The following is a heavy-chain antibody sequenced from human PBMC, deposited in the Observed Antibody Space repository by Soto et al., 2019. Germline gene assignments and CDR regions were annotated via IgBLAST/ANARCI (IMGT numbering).Heavy chain of an antibody. V-gene: IGHV1-69*01. CDR3: AHGGYSGYDSHRFYYYYGMDV. CDR2: IIPISGTA. J-gene: IGHJ6*02. CDR1: GGTFSSYA. Sequence: QVQLVQSGAEVKKPGSSVKVSCKASGGTFSSYAISWVRQAPGQGLEWMGGIIPISGTANYAQKFQGRVTITADESTSTAYMELSSLRSEDTAAYYCAHGGYSGYDSHRFYYYYGMDVWGQGTTVTVSS. D-gene: IGHD5-12*01.